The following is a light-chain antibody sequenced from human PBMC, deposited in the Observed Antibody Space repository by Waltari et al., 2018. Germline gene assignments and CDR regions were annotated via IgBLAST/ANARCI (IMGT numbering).Light chain of an antibody. Sequence: QSALTQPPSASGSPGQSVTISCTGTSSDVGRYDFVSWYQQHPGKAPTLVIFEGNSRPAGVPERFSGSKSGSTASLTVSGLEAADEADYYCSSYAGDNVVLFGGGTKLTVL. CDR2: EGN. CDR1: SSDVGRYDF. V-gene: IGLV2-8*01. J-gene: IGLJ2*01. CDR3: SSYAGDNVVL.